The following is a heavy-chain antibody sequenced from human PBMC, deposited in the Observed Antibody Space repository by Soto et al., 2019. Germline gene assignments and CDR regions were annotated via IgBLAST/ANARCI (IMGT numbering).Heavy chain of an antibody. CDR2: ISAYNGNT. CDR1: GYTFTSYG. CDR3: ARDLYLIAAAAPVGFDP. J-gene: IGHJ5*02. Sequence: QVQLVQSGAEVKKPGASVKVSCKASGYTFTSYGISWVRQAPGQGLEWMGWISAYNGNTNYAQKLQGRVTMTTDTSTSTAHMELRSLRSDDTAVYYCARDLYLIAAAAPVGFDPWGQGTLVTVSS. D-gene: IGHD6-13*01. V-gene: IGHV1-18*01.